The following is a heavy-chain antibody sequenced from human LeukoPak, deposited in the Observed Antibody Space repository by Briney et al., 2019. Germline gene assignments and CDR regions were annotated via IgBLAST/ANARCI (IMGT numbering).Heavy chain of an antibody. Sequence: PGGSLRLSCAASGFTFSNYAMNGVRQAPGRGLEWVSDISGSGGSTYYADSVKGRFTISRDNSKNTLYLQMNSLRAEDTAVYYCVEDLAASGSYSFDYWGQGTLVTVSS. J-gene: IGHJ4*02. D-gene: IGHD1-26*01. CDR2: ISGSGGST. CDR3: VEDLAASGSYSFDY. CDR1: GFTFSNYA. V-gene: IGHV3-23*01.